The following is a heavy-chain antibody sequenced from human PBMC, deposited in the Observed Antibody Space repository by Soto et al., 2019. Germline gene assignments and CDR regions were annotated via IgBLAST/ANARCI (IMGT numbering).Heavy chain of an antibody. D-gene: IGHD3-10*01. CDR3: AKERGVLDAFDI. CDR1: GLTASSFV. CDR2: ISSDGNNQ. Sequence: QVQLVESGGGVVQPGTSLRLSCAASGLTASSFVIHWVRQAPGKRLEWLAVISSDGNNQYYADSVKGRFTISRDNSKKTLYLQVNSLRAEDTAVYFCAKERGVLDAFDIWGQGTMVTVS. J-gene: IGHJ3*02. V-gene: IGHV3-30*18.